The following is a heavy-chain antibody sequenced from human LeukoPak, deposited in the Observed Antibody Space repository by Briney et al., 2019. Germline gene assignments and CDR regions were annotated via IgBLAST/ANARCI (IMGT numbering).Heavy chain of an antibody. CDR3: AKTQGFFDH. CDR2: ISDGGDTT. CDR1: GFTFSNNG. J-gene: IGHJ4*02. Sequence: RGGSLRLSCAASGFTFSNNGMTWVRQAPGKGMEWVTGISDGGDTTYDAGSVKGRFTVSRDNSKNILYLQMNSLRAEDTAIYYCAKTQGFFDHWGQGSLVTVSS. V-gene: IGHV3-23*01.